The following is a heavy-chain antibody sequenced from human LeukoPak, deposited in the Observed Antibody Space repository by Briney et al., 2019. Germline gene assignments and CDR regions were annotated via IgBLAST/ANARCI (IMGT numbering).Heavy chain of an antibody. CDR2: INWNGGST. D-gene: IGHD3-22*01. V-gene: IGHV3-20*04. CDR3: AKVSGYYDSSGYFDY. CDR1: GFTFDDYG. J-gene: IGHJ4*02. Sequence: GGSLRLSCAASGFTFDDYGMSWVRQAPGKGLEWVSGINWNGGSTGYADSVKGRFAISRDNAKNSLYLQMNSPRAEDTALYYCAKVSGYYDSSGYFDYWGQGTLVTVSS.